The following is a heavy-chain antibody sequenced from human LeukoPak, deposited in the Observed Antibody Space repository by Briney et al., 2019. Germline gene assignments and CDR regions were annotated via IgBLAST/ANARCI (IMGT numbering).Heavy chain of an antibody. CDR1: GFTFSSYG. Sequence: GGSLRLSCAASGFTFSSYGMHWVRQAPGKGLEWVAVISYDGSNKYYADSVKGRFTISRDNSKNTLYLQMNSLRAEDTAVYYCARRGESTNYGDYRFDSWGQGTLVTVSS. CDR3: ARRGESTNYGDYRFDS. D-gene: IGHD4-17*01. CDR2: ISYDGSNK. V-gene: IGHV3-30*03. J-gene: IGHJ4*02.